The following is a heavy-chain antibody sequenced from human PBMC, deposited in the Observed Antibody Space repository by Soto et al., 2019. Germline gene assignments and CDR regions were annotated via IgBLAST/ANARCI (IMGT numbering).Heavy chain of an antibody. D-gene: IGHD4-17*01. V-gene: IGHV3-30*18. CDR3: VKASTVPSPLAY. Sequence: QVQLVESGGGVVQPGRSLRLSCAASGFTFSSYGIHWVRQAPGKVLEWVAFISYDGSNKYYAASLKGRFTISRDKSRNMLYLQMNSLRAEDTAVYYCVKASTVPSPLAYWGQGTLVTVSS. CDR1: GFTFSSYG. CDR2: ISYDGSNK. J-gene: IGHJ4*02.